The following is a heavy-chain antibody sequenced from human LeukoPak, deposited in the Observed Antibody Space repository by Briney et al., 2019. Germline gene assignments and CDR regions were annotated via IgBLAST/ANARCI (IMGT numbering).Heavy chain of an antibody. Sequence: SETLSLTCTVSGGSINSYYWSWIRQPPGRGLEWIGSIHYSGSTSYNPSLKSRVTISVDTSKNQFSLKLSSVTAADTAVYYCASLSAPGYFDYWGQGTLVTVSS. CDR3: ASLSAPGYFDY. CDR1: GGSINSYY. CDR2: IHYSGST. J-gene: IGHJ4*02. V-gene: IGHV4-59*12. D-gene: IGHD1-14*01.